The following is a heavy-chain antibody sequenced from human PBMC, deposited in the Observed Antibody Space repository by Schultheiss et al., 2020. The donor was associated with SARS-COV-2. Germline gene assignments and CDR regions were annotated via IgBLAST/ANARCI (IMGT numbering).Heavy chain of an antibody. CDR1: GGSFSDYS. J-gene: IGHJ4*02. Sequence: SETLSLTCAVYGGSFSDYSWSWVRQPPGKGLEWIGYVYFSGSTNYNPSLKSRVTISVDTSKNQFSLKLSSVTAADTAVYYCARGYGSSWYGFDYWGQGTLVTVSS. V-gene: IGHV4-59*01. CDR3: ARGYGSSWYGFDY. CDR2: VYFSGST. D-gene: IGHD6-13*01.